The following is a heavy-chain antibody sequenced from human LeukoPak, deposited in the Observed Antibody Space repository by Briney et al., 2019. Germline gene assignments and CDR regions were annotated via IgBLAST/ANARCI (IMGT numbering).Heavy chain of an antibody. Sequence: GGSLRLSCAASGFTFSSYSMNWVRQAPGKGLEWVPSISSSSSYIYYADSVKGRFTISRDNAKNSLYLQMNSLRAEDTAVYYCARAKLLRGYYCYYYMDVWGKGTTVTVSS. J-gene: IGHJ6*03. CDR3: ARAKLLRGYYCYYYMDV. D-gene: IGHD1-7*01. CDR2: ISSSSSYI. CDR1: GFTFSSYS. V-gene: IGHV3-21*01.